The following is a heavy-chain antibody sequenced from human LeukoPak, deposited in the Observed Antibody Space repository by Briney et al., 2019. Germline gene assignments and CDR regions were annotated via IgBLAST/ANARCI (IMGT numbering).Heavy chain of an antibody. V-gene: IGHV3-30-3*01. CDR2: ISYDGSNK. Sequence: GRSLRLSCAASGFTFSSYAMHWVRQAPGKGLEWVAVISYDGSNKYYADSGKGRFTISRDNSKNTLYLQINSLRAEDPAVYYCARDYDWALDYWGQGTLVPVSS. CDR3: ARDYDWALDY. CDR1: GFTFSSYA. J-gene: IGHJ4*02. D-gene: IGHD3-9*01.